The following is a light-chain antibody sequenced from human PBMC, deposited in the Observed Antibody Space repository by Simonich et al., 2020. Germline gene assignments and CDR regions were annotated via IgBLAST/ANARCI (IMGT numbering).Light chain of an antibody. CDR2: RNN. Sequence: QSVLTQPPSASGTPGQRVPISCSGSSSNIGSNYVYWYQQLPGTAPKLLIYRNNQRPSGVPARFSGSKSGTSASLAISGLRSEDEADYYCAAWDDSLSGWVFGGGTKLTVL. CDR1: SSNIGSNY. CDR3: AAWDDSLSGWV. J-gene: IGLJ3*02. V-gene: IGLV1-47*01.